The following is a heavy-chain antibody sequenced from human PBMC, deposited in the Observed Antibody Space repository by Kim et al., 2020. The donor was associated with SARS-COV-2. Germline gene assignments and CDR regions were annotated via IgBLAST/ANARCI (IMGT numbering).Heavy chain of an antibody. V-gene: IGHV3-30*07. D-gene: IGHD3-22*01. J-gene: IGHJ6*02. CDR3: ARDWYITMIVVVSYGMDV. Sequence: KGRFTISRDNSKNTLYLQMNSLRAEDTAVYYCARDWYITMIVVVSYGMDVWGQGTTVTVSS.